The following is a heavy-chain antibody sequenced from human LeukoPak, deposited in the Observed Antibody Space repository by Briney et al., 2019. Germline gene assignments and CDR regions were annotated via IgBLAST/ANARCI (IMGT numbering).Heavy chain of an antibody. Sequence: PGGSLRLSCAASGFTFSTYSMNWVRQAPGKGLEWVSAISGSGGSTYYADSVKGRFTISRDNSKNTLYLQMNSLRAEDTAVYYCASPGDGPYYFDYWGQGTLVTVSS. CDR2: ISGSGGST. CDR1: GFTFSTYS. CDR3: ASPGDGPYYFDY. D-gene: IGHD7-27*01. J-gene: IGHJ4*02. V-gene: IGHV3-23*01.